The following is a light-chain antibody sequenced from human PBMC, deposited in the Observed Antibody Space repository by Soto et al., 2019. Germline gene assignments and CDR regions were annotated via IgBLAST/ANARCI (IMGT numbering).Light chain of an antibody. V-gene: IGLV3-21*02. Sequence: SYVVTQPPSVSVAPGQTARITCGGDNIRSKSVHWYQQRPGQAPVLVVYDDNDRPSGIPERYSGSNSGNTATLTISRVEAGDEADYYCQVWDSSTTDHPVVFGGGTKVTVL. CDR1: NIRSKS. CDR3: QVWDSSTTDHPVV. J-gene: IGLJ2*01. CDR2: DDN.